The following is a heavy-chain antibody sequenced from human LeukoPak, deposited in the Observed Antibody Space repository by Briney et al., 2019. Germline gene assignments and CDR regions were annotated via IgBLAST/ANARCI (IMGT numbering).Heavy chain of an antibody. V-gene: IGHV1-18*01. J-gene: IGHJ4*02. Sequence: ASVKASSKASGYTFASYGISWVRQAPGQGLEWMGWISAYNGNTNYAQELQGRVTMTTDTSTSTAYMELSSLRSEDTAVYYCARGLRVQLWYFDYWGQGTLVTVSS. CDR1: GYTFASYG. D-gene: IGHD5-18*01. CDR2: ISAYNGNT. CDR3: ARGLRVQLWYFDY.